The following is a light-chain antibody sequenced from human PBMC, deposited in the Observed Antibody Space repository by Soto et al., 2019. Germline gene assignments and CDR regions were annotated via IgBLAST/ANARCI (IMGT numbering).Light chain of an antibody. CDR2: GAA. V-gene: IGKV3-15*01. J-gene: IGKJ1*01. Sequence: EIVLTQSPATLSVSPVERATLSCRASQSVFSSLAWYQQKPCQAPRLLIYGAATRATVIPARFSGSGSGTEFTLTISSLQSEDFAVYYCQQYHNWPAFGQGTKVDIK. CDR1: QSVFSS. CDR3: QQYHNWPA.